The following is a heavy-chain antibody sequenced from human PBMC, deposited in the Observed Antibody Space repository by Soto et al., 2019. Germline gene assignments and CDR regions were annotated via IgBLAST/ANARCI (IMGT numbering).Heavy chain of an antibody. CDR3: AHIDPEIVTVGGHGGFAY. CDR2: IYWDDDK. D-gene: IGHD3-16*01. Sequence: QITLKESGPTLVRPPQTLTLTCTFSGFSLTSGVGVGWIRQPPGKALEWLALIYWDDDKRYSPSLKNRLTITKDTSKYQVVLTMTNVGPVDKATYFCAHIDPEIVTVGGHGGFAYWGQGTLVTVSS. J-gene: IGHJ4*02. CDR1: GFSLTSGVG. V-gene: IGHV2-5*02.